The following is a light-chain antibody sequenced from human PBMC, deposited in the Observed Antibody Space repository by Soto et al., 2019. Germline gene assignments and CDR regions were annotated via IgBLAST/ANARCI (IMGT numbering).Light chain of an antibody. CDR2: WAS. V-gene: IGKV4-1*01. CDR1: QGIGNA. Sequence: DIQMTQSPSSLSASVGDRVTISCRASQGIGNALGWYQQKPGQPPKLLIYWASTRESGVPDRFSGSGSGTDFTLTISSLQAEDVAVYYCQQYYSTPPTFGGGTKVDI. J-gene: IGKJ4*01. CDR3: QQYYSTPPT.